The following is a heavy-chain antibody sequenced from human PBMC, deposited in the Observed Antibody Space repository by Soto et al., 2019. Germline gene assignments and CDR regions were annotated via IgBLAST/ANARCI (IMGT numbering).Heavy chain of an antibody. CDR1: GGSISSYY. J-gene: IGHJ6*03. CDR2: IYYSGST. V-gene: IGHV4-59*01. D-gene: IGHD2-8*01. CDR3: ARVSSFWCMLCETYYYYYMDV. Sequence: ETLSLTCPVSGGSISSYYWSWIRQPPGKGLEWIGYIYYSGSTNYNPSLKSRVTISVDTSKNQFSLKLSSVTVADTAVYYFARVSSFWCMLCETYYYYYMDVWGKGTTVTVSS.